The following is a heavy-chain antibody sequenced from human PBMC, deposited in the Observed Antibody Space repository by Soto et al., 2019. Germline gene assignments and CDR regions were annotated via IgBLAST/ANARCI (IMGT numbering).Heavy chain of an antibody. Sequence: QSQTLSLTCAISGDSVSSNSAAWNWIRQSPSRGLEWLGRTYYRSKWYNDYAVSVKSRITINPDTSKNQFSLQLNSVTPEDTAVYYCARDRGVGLEYSSSSSAFDIWGQGTMVTVSS. D-gene: IGHD6-6*01. CDR3: ARDRGVGLEYSSSSSAFDI. CDR1: GDSVSSNSAA. J-gene: IGHJ3*02. CDR2: TYYRSKWYN. V-gene: IGHV6-1*01.